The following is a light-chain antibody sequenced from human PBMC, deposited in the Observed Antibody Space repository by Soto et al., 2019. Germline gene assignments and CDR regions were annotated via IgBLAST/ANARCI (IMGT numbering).Light chain of an antibody. CDR1: QGIHNY. CDR2: AAS. CDR3: QKYNGAPWT. V-gene: IGKV1-27*01. Sequence: IQVTQSPSSLSASVGDRVTISCRASQGIHNYLAWYQHKPGKDPRLLIYAASALQSGVPSRFSASGSGTDFTLTISSLQPEDIGTYYCQKYNGAPWTFGQGTKVEIK. J-gene: IGKJ1*01.